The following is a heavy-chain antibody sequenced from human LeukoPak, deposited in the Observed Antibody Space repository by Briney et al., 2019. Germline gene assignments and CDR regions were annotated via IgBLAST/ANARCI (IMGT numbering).Heavy chain of an antibody. CDR3: ARGVTSWPQGPYHFDY. V-gene: IGHV3-30*02. D-gene: IGHD2-2*01. CDR1: GFTFSYYA. Sequence: PGGSLRLSCAVSGFTFSYYAMHWVRQAPGKGLEWVASIQSNGNEKYSSDSLKGRFTISRDNSKNTLYLQMNTVRPEDTAVFYCARGVTSWPQGPYHFDYWGQGILITVSS. J-gene: IGHJ4*02. CDR2: IQSNGNEK.